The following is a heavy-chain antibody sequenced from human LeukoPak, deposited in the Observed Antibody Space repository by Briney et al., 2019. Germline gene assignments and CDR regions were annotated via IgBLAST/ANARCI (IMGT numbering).Heavy chain of an antibody. CDR3: ARDVKGGNFDY. CDR2: IKKDGSEQ. J-gene: IGHJ4*02. Sequence: GGSLRLSCAASGFTYTNFWMSWVRQAPGKGLEWVANIKKDGSEQYYVDSVKGRFTISRDNAKNSLNLQMNSLRVEDTAVYYCARDVKGGNFDYWGQGTLVTVSS. V-gene: IGHV3-7*01. CDR1: GFTYTNFW. D-gene: IGHD3-16*01.